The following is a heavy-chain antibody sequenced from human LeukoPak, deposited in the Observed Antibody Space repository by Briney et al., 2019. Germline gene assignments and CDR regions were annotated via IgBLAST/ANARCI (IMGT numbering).Heavy chain of an antibody. CDR1: GYSISSGYY. D-gene: IGHD1-26*01. J-gene: IGHJ4*02. CDR2: IYHSGRT. CDR3: ARQDPYSAPGGSSHFDY. V-gene: IGHV4-38-2*01. Sequence: PSETLSLTCVVSGYSISSGYYWGCIRQPPGKGLEWIGSIYHSGRTYYNPSLKSRVTISIDTSKNQFSLKLNSVTAADTAVYYCARQDPYSAPGGSSHFDYWGQGTLVTVSS.